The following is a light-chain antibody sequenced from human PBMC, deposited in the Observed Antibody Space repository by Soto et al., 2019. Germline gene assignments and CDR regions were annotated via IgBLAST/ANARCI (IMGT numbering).Light chain of an antibody. CDR2: GVS. J-gene: IGLJ1*01. CDR1: SREVGGYNC. CDR3: SSYTSSSTYV. V-gene: IGLV2-14*01. Sequence: QSALTQPASMAGSPGQWITISCTGTSREVGGYNCVCRYEQHPGKAPNRMIYGVSNRPSGVSNGFCGSKSGNTASLTISRLQAEDEADYYCSSYTSSSTYVFGTGRKGT.